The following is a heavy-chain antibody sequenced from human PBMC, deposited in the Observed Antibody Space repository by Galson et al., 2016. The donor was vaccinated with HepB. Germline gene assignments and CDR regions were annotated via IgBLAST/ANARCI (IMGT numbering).Heavy chain of an antibody. CDR2: ISYSGST. Sequence: TLSLTCTVSGRSISSGGFYWNWIRQHPGKGLEWIGYISYSGSTYYNPSLKSRVTISVDTSNNQFSLKVSSVTAADTAVYYCAATAIMITLGGDFSYGMDVWGQGTSVTVSS. V-gene: IGHV4-31*03. D-gene: IGHD3-16*01. CDR3: AATAIMITLGGDFSYGMDV. J-gene: IGHJ6*02. CDR1: GRSISSGGFY.